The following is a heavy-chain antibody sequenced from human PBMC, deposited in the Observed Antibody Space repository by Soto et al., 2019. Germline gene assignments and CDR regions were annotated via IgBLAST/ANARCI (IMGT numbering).Heavy chain of an antibody. V-gene: IGHV4-34*01. Sequence: SETLSLTCAVYGGSFSGYYWSLIRQPPGKGLEWIGEINHSGSTNYNPSLKSRVTISVDTSKNQFSLKLSSVTAADTAVYYCASSIAEDGGMDVWGQGNTFTVSS. D-gene: IGHD6-13*01. CDR1: GGSFSGYY. CDR3: ASSIAEDGGMDV. J-gene: IGHJ6*02. CDR2: INHSGST.